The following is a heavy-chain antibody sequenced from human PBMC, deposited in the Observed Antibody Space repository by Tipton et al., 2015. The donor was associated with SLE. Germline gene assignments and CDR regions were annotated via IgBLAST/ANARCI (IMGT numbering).Heavy chain of an antibody. D-gene: IGHD3/OR15-3a*01. CDR1: GGSFSGNF. CDR3: ARGPRTSYFFDF. J-gene: IGHJ4*02. CDR2: INHSGST. Sequence: TLSLTCAVYGGSFSGNFWNWIRQSPGKGLEWIGEINHSGSTNYNPSLKRRVTTSLDTSKNQFSLKVTSVTAADTALYYCARGPRTSYFFDFWGQGTLVTVSS. V-gene: IGHV4-34*01.